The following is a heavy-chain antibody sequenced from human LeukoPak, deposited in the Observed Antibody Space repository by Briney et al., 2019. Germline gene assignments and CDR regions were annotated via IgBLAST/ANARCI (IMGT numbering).Heavy chain of an antibody. CDR3: ARGVESSGWVRRGIVDY. D-gene: IGHD6-19*01. V-gene: IGHV1-69*06. CDR2: IIPIFGTA. CDR1: GGTFSSYA. J-gene: IGHJ4*02. Sequence: ASVKVSCKASGGTFSSYAISWVRQAPGQGLEWMGGIIPIFGTANYAQKFQGRVTITADKSTSTAYMELSSLRSEDTAVYYCARGVESSGWVRRGIVDYWGQGTLVTVSS.